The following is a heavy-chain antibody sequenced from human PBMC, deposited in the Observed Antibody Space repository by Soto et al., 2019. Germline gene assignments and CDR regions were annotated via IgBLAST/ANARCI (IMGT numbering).Heavy chain of an antibody. CDR1: GFTFDDYA. Sequence: GGSLRLSCAASGFTFDDYAMHWVRQAPGKGLEWVSGISWNSGSIGYADSVKGRFTISRDNAKNSLYLQMNSLRAEDTALYYCAKDGGEVAAQDYFDYWGQGTLVTVSS. CDR3: AKDGGEVAAQDYFDY. J-gene: IGHJ4*02. V-gene: IGHV3-9*01. CDR2: ISWNSGSI. D-gene: IGHD2-15*01.